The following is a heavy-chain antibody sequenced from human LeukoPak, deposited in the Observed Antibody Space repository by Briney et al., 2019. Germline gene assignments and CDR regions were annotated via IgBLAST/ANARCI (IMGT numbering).Heavy chain of an antibody. CDR2: IYYSGST. V-gene: IGHV4-59*11. J-gene: IGHJ4*02. D-gene: IGHD2-2*01. CDR3: ARGRCSSTSCYSDY. Sequence: SETLSLTCTVSGGSISSHYWSWIRQPPGKGLEWIGYIYYSGSTNYNPSLKSRVTISVDTSKNQFSLKLSSVTAADTAVYYCARGRCSSTSCYSDYWGQGTLVTVSS. CDR1: GGSISSHY.